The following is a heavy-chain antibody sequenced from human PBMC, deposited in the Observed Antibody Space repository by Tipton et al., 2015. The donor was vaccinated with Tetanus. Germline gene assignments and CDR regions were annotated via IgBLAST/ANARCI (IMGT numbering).Heavy chain of an antibody. Sequence: QLVQSGAEVKKPGASVKVSCKASGYTFTSYGISWVRQAPGQGLEWMGWISAYNGNTNYAQKLQGRVTMTTDTSTSTAYMELSSLRSAATAVYYCASTSIAGTSTTDYYYYGMDVWGQGTTVTVSS. CDR2: ISAYNGNT. CDR1: GYTFTSYG. V-gene: IGHV1-18*01. D-gene: IGHD1-7*01. J-gene: IGHJ6*02. CDR3: ASTSIAGTSTTDYYYYGMDV.